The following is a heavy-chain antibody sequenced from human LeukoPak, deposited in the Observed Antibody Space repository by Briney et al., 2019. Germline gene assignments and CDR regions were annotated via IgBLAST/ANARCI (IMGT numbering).Heavy chain of an antibody. J-gene: IGHJ4*02. D-gene: IGHD5-12*01. V-gene: IGHV3-21*04. Sequence: PGGSLRLSCAASGFTFDDYALHWVRQAPGKGLEWVSPISSSSSYIYYADSVKGRFTISRDNAKNTLYLQMNSLRAEDTAVYYCAKPREYSGYDFDYWGQGSLVTVSS. CDR1: GFTFDDYA. CDR3: AKPREYSGYDFDY. CDR2: ISSSSSYI.